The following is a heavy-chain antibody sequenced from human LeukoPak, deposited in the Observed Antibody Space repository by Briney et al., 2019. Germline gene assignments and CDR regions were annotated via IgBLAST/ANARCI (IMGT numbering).Heavy chain of an antibody. CDR2: IKQDGGEK. J-gene: IGHJ6*04. Sequence: GGSLTLSCAASGFTFSGYWMSWLRQAPGKGLEWVANIKQDGGEKYYVDSVKGRFTISRDNAKNSLYLQMNSLRAEDTAVYYCARDRGFGQADVWGKGTTVTLSS. CDR1: GFTFSGYW. V-gene: IGHV3-7*01. CDR3: ARDRGFGQADV. D-gene: IGHD3-10*01.